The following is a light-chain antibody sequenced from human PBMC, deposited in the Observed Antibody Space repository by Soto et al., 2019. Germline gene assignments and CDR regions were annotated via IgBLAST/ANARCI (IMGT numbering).Light chain of an antibody. CDR1: SSDVGSYNL. Sequence: QSVLTQPASVSGSPGQPITISCTGTSSDVGSYNLVSWYQQHPGRAPKLMIFEGNKRPSGIPTRFSGSKSGNTASLTISGLQAEDEADYYCCSYATGDSAVFGGGTQLTVL. J-gene: IGLJ7*01. V-gene: IGLV2-23*01. CDR3: CSYATGDSAV. CDR2: EGN.